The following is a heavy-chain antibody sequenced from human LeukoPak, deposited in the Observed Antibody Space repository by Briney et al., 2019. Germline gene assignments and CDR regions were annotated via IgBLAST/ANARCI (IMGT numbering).Heavy chain of an antibody. V-gene: IGHV3-33*01. J-gene: IGHJ6*02. Sequence: GRSLRLSCAASGFTFSNYGMHWVRQAPGKGLEWVAVIWYDGSNKLYADSVKGRFTISRDNSKNTLYLQMNSLRAEDTAVYYCARDLSRRRHDYGMDVWGQGTTVTVSS. CDR3: ARDLSRRRHDYGMDV. CDR1: GFTFSNYG. CDR2: IWYDGSNK.